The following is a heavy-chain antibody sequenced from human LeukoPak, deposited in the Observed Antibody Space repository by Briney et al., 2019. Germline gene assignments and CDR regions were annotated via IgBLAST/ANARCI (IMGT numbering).Heavy chain of an antibody. J-gene: IGHJ4*02. V-gene: IGHV3-23*01. CDR1: GFTFSSYS. D-gene: IGHD6-19*01. Sequence: GGSLRLSCAASGFTFSSYSMSWVRHAPGKGLEWVSAITGGGTNTAYADSVKGRFTISRDNSKNTLYLQMNSLRAEDTAMYYCAKRGSSFSFDYWGQGSLVTVSS. CDR2: ITGGGTNT. CDR3: AKRGSSFSFDY.